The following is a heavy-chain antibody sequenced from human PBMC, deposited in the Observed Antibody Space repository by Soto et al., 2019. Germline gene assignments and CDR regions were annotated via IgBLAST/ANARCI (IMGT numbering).Heavy chain of an antibody. V-gene: IGHV1-18*04. CDR2: ISAYNGNT. Sequence: SVTVACTASGCPLTSYGGTWVRQSPGQGLEWMGWISAYNGNTNYAQKLQGRVTMTTDTSTSTAYMELRSLRSDDTAVYYCARGGHCTNRVSYSGPHAFDRWGQGTKVTVS. CDR1: GCPLTSYG. CDR3: ARGGHCTNRVSYSGPHAFDR. D-gene: IGHD2-8*01. J-gene: IGHJ3*02.